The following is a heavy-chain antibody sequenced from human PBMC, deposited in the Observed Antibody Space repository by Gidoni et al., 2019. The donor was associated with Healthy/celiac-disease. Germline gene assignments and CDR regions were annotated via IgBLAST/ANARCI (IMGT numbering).Heavy chain of an antibody. Sequence: QVQLQESGPGLVKPSQTLSLTCTVSGGSISSGSYYWSWIRPPAGKGLEWIGRIYTSGSTNYNPSLKSRVTISVDTSKNQFSLKLSSVTAADTAVYYCARIRYGDYDWYFDLWGRGTLVTVSS. CDR1: GGSISSGSYY. V-gene: IGHV4-61*02. D-gene: IGHD4-17*01. CDR3: ARIRYGDYDWYFDL. J-gene: IGHJ2*01. CDR2: IYTSGST.